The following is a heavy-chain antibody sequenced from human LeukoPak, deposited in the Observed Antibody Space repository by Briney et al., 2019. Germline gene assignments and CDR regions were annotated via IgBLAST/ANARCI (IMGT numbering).Heavy chain of an antibody. J-gene: IGHJ4*02. D-gene: IGHD4-11*01. CDR3: ARSLDYSNSLDY. CDR2: IYSGGST. CDR1: GFTVSSNY. Sequence: GGSLRLSCAASGFTVSSNYMSWVRQAPGKGLEWVSVIYSGGSTYYADSVKGRFTISRDNSKNTLYLQMNSLRAEDTAVYYCARSLDYSNSLDYWGQGTLVTVSS. V-gene: IGHV3-53*01.